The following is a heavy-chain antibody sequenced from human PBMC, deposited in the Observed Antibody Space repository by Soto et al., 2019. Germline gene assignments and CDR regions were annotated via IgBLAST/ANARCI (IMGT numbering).Heavy chain of an antibody. CDR1: GFTFSSYG. J-gene: IGHJ4*02. CDR2: IWYDGSNK. D-gene: IGHD4-17*01. Sequence: PGGSLRLSCAASGFTFSSYGMHWVRQAPGKGLEWVAVIWYDGSNKYYADSVKGRFTISRDNSKNTLYLQMNSLRAEDTAVYYCARDDYGDSYVYYWGQGTLVTVSS. CDR3: ARDDYGDSYVYY. V-gene: IGHV3-33*01.